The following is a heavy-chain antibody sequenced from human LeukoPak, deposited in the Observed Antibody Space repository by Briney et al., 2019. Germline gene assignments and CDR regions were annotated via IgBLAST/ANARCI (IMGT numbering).Heavy chain of an antibody. V-gene: IGHV5-51*03. CDR2: ICPGDSDT. Sequence: PGESLKISCKGSGYSFTSYWIGWVRQMPGKGLEWMGIICPGDSDTRYSPSFQGQVTISADKSISTAYLQWSSLKASDTAMYYCARERSSSGDYYYGMDVWGQGTTVTVSS. CDR1: GYSFTSYW. CDR3: ARERSSSGDYYYGMDV. J-gene: IGHJ6*02. D-gene: IGHD6-13*01.